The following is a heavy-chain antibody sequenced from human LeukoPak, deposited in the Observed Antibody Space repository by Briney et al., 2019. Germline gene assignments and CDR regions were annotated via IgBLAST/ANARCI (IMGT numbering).Heavy chain of an antibody. V-gene: IGHV3-23*01. D-gene: IGHD6-19*01. CDR1: GFTFSSYA. CDR3: AKIPSGWYYFDY. CDR2: ISGSGGST. J-gene: IGHJ4*02. Sequence: GGSLRLSCAASGFTFSSYAMSWVRQAPGKGLEWVSAISGSGGSTYYADSVKGRFTISRDNSKNTLYLQMNNLRAEDTAVYYCAKIPSGWYYFDYWGQGTLVTVSS.